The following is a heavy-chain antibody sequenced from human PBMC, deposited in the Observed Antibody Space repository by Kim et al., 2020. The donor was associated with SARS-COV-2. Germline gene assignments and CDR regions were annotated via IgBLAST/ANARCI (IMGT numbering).Heavy chain of an antibody. V-gene: IGHV4-59*01. Sequence: SETLSLTCTVSGGSISSYYWSWIRHPPGKGLEWIGYVYNNGSTNYNPSIKSRVTISVDTSKNQFSLRLTSVTAADTAVYYCTRAAIVVVPAFNYYYYYGMDVWGQGTTVTVSS. J-gene: IGHJ6*02. CDR2: VYNNGST. CDR1: GGSISSYY. D-gene: IGHD2-2*01. CDR3: TRAAIVVVPAFNYYYYYGMDV.